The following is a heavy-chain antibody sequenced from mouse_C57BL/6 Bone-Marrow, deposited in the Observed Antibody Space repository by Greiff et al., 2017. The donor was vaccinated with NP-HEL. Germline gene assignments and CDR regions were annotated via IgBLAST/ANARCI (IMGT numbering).Heavy chain of an antibody. Sequence: EVKLQESGPGLVKPSQSLSLTCSVTGYSITSGYYWYWIRQFPGNKLEWMGYISYDGSNNYNPSLKNRISITRDTSKNQCFLKLNSVTTEDTATYYCARLMGYYGSDDGGQGTTLTVSS. D-gene: IGHD1-1*01. CDR1: GYSITSGYY. CDR3: ARLMGYYGSDD. CDR2: ISYDGSN. V-gene: IGHV3-6*01. J-gene: IGHJ2*01.